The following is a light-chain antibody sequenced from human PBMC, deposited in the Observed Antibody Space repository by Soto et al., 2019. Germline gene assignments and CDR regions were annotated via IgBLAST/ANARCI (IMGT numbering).Light chain of an antibody. Sequence: PSRALLSMPAGXXATLSCRSSQTVRDNYLAWYQQKPGQAPSVLIYDASSRATGIPDRFSGRGSGTDFTLTISKLEPEDFALYYSQQFIRSPLTFGGGTKVGIK. CDR1: QTVRDNY. CDR2: DAS. V-gene: IGKV3-20*01. CDR3: QQFIRSPLT. J-gene: IGKJ4*01.